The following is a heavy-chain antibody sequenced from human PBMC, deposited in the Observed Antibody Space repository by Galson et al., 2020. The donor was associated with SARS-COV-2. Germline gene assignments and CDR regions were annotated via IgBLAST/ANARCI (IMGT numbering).Heavy chain of an antibody. CDR3: AKAPGSGWWIYYYMDV. D-gene: IGHD6-19*01. Sequence: GGSLRLSCAASGFTFSSYAMSWVRQAPGKGLEWVSVISAGGDITYYADSVKGRFTISRDNSKNTLYLQMNSLRAGDTAVYYCAKAPGSGWWIYYYMDVWGKGTTVTVSS. V-gene: IGHV3-23*01. CDR1: GFTFSSYA. CDR2: ISAGGDIT. J-gene: IGHJ6*03.